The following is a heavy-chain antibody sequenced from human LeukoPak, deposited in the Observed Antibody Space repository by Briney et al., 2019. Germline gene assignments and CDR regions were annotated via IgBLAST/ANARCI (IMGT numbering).Heavy chain of an antibody. Sequence: GGSLRLSCAASGFTFDDYGMSWVRQAPGKGLEWVSGINWNGGSTGYADSVKGRFTISRDNSKNTLYLQMNSLRAEDTAVYYCAKCAVYYYYMDVWGKGTTVTVSS. CDR1: GFTFDDYG. CDR3: AKCAVYYYYMDV. V-gene: IGHV3-20*04. J-gene: IGHJ6*03. CDR2: INWNGGST.